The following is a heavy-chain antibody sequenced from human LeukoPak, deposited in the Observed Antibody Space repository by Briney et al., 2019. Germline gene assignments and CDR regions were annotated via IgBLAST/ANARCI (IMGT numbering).Heavy chain of an antibody. CDR2: IYVTGN. J-gene: IGHJ6*03. CDR1: GGSIGTYY. Sequence: PSETLSLTCTVSGGSIGTYYWSWVRQSPGKGLEWIGYIYVTGNRYNPYLESRVTISVDTSRNQFFLKMSSVTAADTAVYYCARHIGGGIEDMDVWGKGTKVTVSS. CDR3: ARHIGGGIEDMDV. D-gene: IGHD3-16*02. V-gene: IGHV4-59*08.